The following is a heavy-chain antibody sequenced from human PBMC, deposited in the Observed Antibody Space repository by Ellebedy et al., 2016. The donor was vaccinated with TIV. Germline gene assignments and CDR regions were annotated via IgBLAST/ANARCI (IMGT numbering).Heavy chain of an antibody. J-gene: IGHJ4*02. CDR2: VYYSGST. CDR3: ARRSPQTSWYFDY. CDR1: DGSLGSSSFR. V-gene: IGHV4-39*01. Sequence: SETLSLTXSASDGSLGSSSFRWGWIRQPPGKGLEWIGNVYYSGSTAYNPSLKSRVSILLDTPKNQVSLNLGSVTAADTAVYYCARRSPQTSWYFDYWGQGTLVSVSS.